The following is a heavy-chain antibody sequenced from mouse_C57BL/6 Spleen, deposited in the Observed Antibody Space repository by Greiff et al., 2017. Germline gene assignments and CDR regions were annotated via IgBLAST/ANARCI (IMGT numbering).Heavy chain of an antibody. CDR3: ARWSDVGYFDY. CDR2: IHPNSGST. J-gene: IGHJ2*01. Sequence: QVQLQQPGAELVKPGASVKLSCKASGYTFTSYWMHWVKQRPGQGLEWIGMIHPNSGSTNYNEKFKSKATLTVDKSSSTAYMQLSSLTSEDSAVYYCARWSDVGYFDYWGQGTTLTVSS. V-gene: IGHV1-64*01. CDR1: GYTFTSYW.